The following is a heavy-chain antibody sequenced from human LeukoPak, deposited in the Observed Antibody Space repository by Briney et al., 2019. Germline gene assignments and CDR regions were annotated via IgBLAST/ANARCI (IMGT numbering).Heavy chain of an antibody. D-gene: IGHD3-16*02. CDR2: VNHSGNT. CDR1: GGSFNAYY. J-gene: IGHJ6*03. CDR3: ARGLRFIQGPGYYYMDV. V-gene: IGHV4-34*01. Sequence: SETLSLTCAVYGGSFNAYYWTWIRQTPGKGLEWIGEVNHSGNTNYNPSLESRVTISADTSKNQFSLNLGSVTAADTAIYYCARGLRFIQGPGYYYMDVWGKGTTVTVSS.